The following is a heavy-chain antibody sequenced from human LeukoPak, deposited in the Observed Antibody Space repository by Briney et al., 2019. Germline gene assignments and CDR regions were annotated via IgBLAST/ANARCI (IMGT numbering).Heavy chain of an antibody. CDR2: ISAYNGNT. CDR1: GYTFTSYG. Sequence: ASVKVSCKASGYTFTSYGISWVRQAPGQGLEWMGWISAYNGNTNYAQKLQGRVTMTTDTSTSTAYMELRSLRSDDTAVYYCARGYYYDSSGPSGDYWGQGTLVTVSS. J-gene: IGHJ4*02. CDR3: ARGYYYDSSGPSGDY. D-gene: IGHD3-22*01. V-gene: IGHV1-18*01.